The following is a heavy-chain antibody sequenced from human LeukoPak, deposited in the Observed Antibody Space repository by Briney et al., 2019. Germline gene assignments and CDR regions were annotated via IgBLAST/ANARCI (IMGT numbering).Heavy chain of an antibody. CDR2: IFPSGGEI. J-gene: IGHJ4*02. CDR3: AKDDRAFTRGYSYGSRHFDY. Sequence: SGGSLRLSCAASGFTFSTFAMIWVRQPPGKGLEWVSSIFPSGGEIHYADSVRGRFTISRDNAKNSLYLQMNSLRAEDTALYYCAKDDRAFTRGYSYGSRHFDYWGQGTLVTVSS. D-gene: IGHD5-18*01. V-gene: IGHV3-23*01. CDR1: GFTFSTFA.